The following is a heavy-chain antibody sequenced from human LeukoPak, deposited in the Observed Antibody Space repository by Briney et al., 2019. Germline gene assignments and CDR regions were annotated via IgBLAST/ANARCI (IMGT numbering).Heavy chain of an antibody. Sequence: PSETLSLTCTVSGGSISSGDYYWSWIRQPPGKGLEWIGYIYYSGSTYYNPSLKSRVTISVDTSKNQFSLKLSSVTAADTAVYYCARVDGRPRAFDYWGQGTLVTVSS. J-gene: IGHJ4*02. V-gene: IGHV4-30-4*01. CDR2: IYYSGST. D-gene: IGHD5-24*01. CDR3: ARVDGRPRAFDY. CDR1: GGSISSGDYY.